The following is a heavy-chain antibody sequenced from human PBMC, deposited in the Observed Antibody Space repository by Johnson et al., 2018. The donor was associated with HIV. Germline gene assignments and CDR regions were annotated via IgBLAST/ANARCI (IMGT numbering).Heavy chain of an antibody. V-gene: IGHV3-30*04. CDR1: GFTFSVYP. CDR3: ASPSGGSYWAFDI. CDR2: ISDDGSDE. Sequence: VQLVESGGGVVQPGRSLRLSCAASGFTFSVYPMHWVRQAPGKGLEWVAVISDDGSDENYADSVKGRFTISRDNSKNTLYLQMNSLRAEDTAVYYCASPSGGSYWAFDIWGQGTMVTVSS. J-gene: IGHJ3*02. D-gene: IGHD1-26*01.